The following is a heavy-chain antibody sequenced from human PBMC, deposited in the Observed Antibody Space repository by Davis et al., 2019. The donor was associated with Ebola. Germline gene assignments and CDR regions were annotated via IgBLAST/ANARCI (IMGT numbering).Heavy chain of an antibody. D-gene: IGHD3-16*02. CDR1: GFTFSTYG. Sequence: GESLKISCAASGFTFSTYGMHWVRLAPGRGLEWVALISHNGNNKYYADLVKGRFTISRDNSKSTLYLQMDRLSTEDTAVYYCAKDPRRLYDYIWGSYRSYYFDNWGQGTLVTVSS. V-gene: IGHV3-30*18. J-gene: IGHJ4*02. CDR3: AKDPRRLYDYIWGSYRSYYFDN. CDR2: ISHNGNNK.